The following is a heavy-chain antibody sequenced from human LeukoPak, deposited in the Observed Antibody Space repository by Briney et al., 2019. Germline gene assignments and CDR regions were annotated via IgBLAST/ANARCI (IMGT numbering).Heavy chain of an antibody. V-gene: IGHV3-23*01. CDR3: AKDVGGHLGX. CDR1: GFTLSGVA. D-gene: IGHD1-26*01. CDR2: ITRPGSST. Sequence: GGSLRLSCSASGFTLSGVASTWVRQAPGKGLEWVSTITRPGSSTYYSDSVKGRFTISRDSARNTLFLQMNGLRLDDSAIYYCAKDVGGHLGXWGQGALVTVSS. J-gene: IGHJ5*02.